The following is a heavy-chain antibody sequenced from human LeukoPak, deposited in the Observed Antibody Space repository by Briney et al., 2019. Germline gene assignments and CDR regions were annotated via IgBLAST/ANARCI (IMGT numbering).Heavy chain of an antibody. CDR1: GGSFSGYY. D-gene: IGHD3-16*01. V-gene: IGHV4-34*01. Sequence: SETLSLTCAVYGGSFSGYYWSWLRQPPGKGLEWIGEINNSGSTNYNPSLKSRVTISVDTSKNQFSLKLSSVTAADTAVYYCARPIGRGGVKATRPFGYWGQGTLVTVSS. J-gene: IGHJ4*02. CDR3: ARPIGRGGVKATRPFGY. CDR2: INNSGST.